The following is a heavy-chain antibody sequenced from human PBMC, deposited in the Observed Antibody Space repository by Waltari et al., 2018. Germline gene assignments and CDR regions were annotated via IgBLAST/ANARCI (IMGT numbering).Heavy chain of an antibody. CDR1: GGSISSSSYY. CDR2: IYYSGGT. D-gene: IGHD6-13*01. CDR3: ARHRGPRGSSSWYYFDY. V-gene: IGHV4-39*01. J-gene: IGHJ4*02. Sequence: QLQLQESGPGLVKPSETLSLTCTVSGGSISSSSYYWGWIRQPPGKGLEWIGSIYYSGGTYYNPSLKSRVTISVDTAKNQFSLKLSSVTAADTAVYYCARHRGPRGSSSWYYFDYWGQGTLVTVSS.